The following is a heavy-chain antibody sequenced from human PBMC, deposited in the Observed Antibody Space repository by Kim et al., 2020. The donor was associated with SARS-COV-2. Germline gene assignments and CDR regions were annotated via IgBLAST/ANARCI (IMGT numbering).Heavy chain of an antibody. Sequence: KFQGRVTITADESTSTAYMELSSLRSEDTAVYYCARDYDFWSGPPDAFDIWGQGTMVTVSS. CDR3: ARDYDFWSGPPDAFDI. D-gene: IGHD3-3*01. J-gene: IGHJ3*02. V-gene: IGHV1-69*01.